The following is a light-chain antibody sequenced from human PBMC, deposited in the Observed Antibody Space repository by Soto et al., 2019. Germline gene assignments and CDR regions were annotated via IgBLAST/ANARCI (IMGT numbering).Light chain of an antibody. J-gene: IGKJ1*01. V-gene: IGKV1-5*03. CDR3: QQYNSYSTWT. Sequence: DIQMTQSPSTLSASVGDRVTITCRASQSISSWLAWYQQKPGKAPKLLIYKASSLESGDPSRFSGSGSGTEFTLTISSLQPDDFATYHCQQYNSYSTWTFGQGTKV. CDR1: QSISSW. CDR2: KAS.